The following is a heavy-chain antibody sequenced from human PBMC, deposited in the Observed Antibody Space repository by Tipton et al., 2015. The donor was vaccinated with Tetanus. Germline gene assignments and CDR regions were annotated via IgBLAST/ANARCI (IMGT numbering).Heavy chain of an antibody. CDR2: INTDKGST. V-gene: IGHV1-18*01. Sequence: QLVQSGAEVKKPGASVKVSCKASGYTFTSFGINWVRQAPGQGLEWMGWINTDKGSTNYAQNLQGRVIMTTDTSTLTAYMELRTLRSDDTAVYYCATFYYGSGSYRGGLRKFDYWGQGTLVTVSS. J-gene: IGHJ4*02. CDR1: GYTFTSFG. CDR3: ATFYYGSGSYRGGLRKFDY. D-gene: IGHD3-10*01.